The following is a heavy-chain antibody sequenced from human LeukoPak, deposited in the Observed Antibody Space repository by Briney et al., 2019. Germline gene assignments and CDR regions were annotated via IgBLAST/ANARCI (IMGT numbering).Heavy chain of an antibody. CDR3: AKEYEEGGTYYDPRD. Sequence: GGSLRLSCAASGFIFRTFGMHWVRQAPGKGLEWVAFIRYDGSKKDYADSVKGRFTISRDNSKNTLYVQMNSLRVEDTAVYYCAKEYEEGGTYYDPRDWGQGTQVTVSS. CDR2: IRYDGSKK. D-gene: IGHD1-26*01. CDR1: GFIFRTFG. V-gene: IGHV3-30*02. J-gene: IGHJ4*02.